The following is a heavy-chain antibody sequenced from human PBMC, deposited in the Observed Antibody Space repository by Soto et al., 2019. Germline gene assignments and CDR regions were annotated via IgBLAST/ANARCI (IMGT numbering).Heavy chain of an antibody. CDR1: GYTFTNND. V-gene: IGHV1-8*01. Sequence: QVQLVQSGAELKKPGASVRVSCKASGYTFTNNDVTWVRQATGQGLEWMGWMNPGSGDTGYAQKLQGRVTMTRDISIATAYMELSSLRSEDTAIYYCARMASFGSLNWFDPWGQGTLVTVSS. CDR2: MNPGSGDT. D-gene: IGHD5-18*01. CDR3: ARMASFGSLNWFDP. J-gene: IGHJ5*01.